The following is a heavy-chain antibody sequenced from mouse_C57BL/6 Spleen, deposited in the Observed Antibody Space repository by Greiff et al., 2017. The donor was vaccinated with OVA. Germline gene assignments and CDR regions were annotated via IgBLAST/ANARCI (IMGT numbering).Heavy chain of an antibody. J-gene: IGHJ3*01. CDR3: AIMVTTPSWFAY. D-gene: IGHD2-2*01. V-gene: IGHV1-54*01. CDR1: GYAFTNYL. Sequence: QVQLKESGAELVRPGTSVKVSCKASGYAFTNYLIEWVKQRPGQGLEWIGVINPGSGGTNYNEKFKGKATLTADKSSSTAYMQLSSLTSEDSAVYFCAIMVTTPSWFAYWGQGTLVTVSA. CDR2: INPGSGGT.